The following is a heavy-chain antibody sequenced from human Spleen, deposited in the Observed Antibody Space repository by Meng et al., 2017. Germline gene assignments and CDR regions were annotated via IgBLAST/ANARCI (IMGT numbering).Heavy chain of an antibody. D-gene: IGHD2-15*01. CDR1: GYRFSSYW. CDR3: ARPSDCSGGRCYIDY. V-gene: IGHV5-51*01. J-gene: IGHJ4*02. CDR2: IYPGDSDT. Sequence: GESLKISCKGSGYRFSSYWIGWVRQMPGKGLEWMGIIYPGDSDTRYSPSFQGQVTISVDKAISSAFLHWSSLKASDTAMYYCARPSDCSGGRCYIDYWGQGTLVTVSS.